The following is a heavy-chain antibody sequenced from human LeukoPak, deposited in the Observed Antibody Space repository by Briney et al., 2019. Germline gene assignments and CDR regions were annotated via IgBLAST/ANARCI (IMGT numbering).Heavy chain of an antibody. CDR3: AIDPNWGTHS. V-gene: IGHV3-23*01. D-gene: IGHD7-27*01. Sequence: GGSLRLSCAASGFTFSTYTMYWVRHPPGKRLEWVSIIGSSGGGIHYADSVKGRFTISRDNTKNALYLQMNSLRVEDTAVYYCAIDPNWGTHSWGQGVLVTVSS. J-gene: IGHJ4*02. CDR2: IGSSGGGI. CDR1: GFTFSTYT.